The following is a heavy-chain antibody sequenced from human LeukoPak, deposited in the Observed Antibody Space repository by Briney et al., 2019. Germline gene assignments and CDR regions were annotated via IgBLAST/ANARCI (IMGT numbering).Heavy chain of an antibody. CDR3: ARAFGDSSGYYLYYFDY. V-gene: IGHV1-2*02. Sequence: GASVKVSCKASGYTFTGYYMHWVRQAPGQGLEWMGWINPNSGGTNYAQKFQGRVTMTRDTSISTAYMELSRLRSDDTAVYYCARAFGDSSGYYLYYFDYWGQGTLVTVSS. CDR1: GYTFTGYY. J-gene: IGHJ4*02. D-gene: IGHD3-22*01. CDR2: INPNSGGT.